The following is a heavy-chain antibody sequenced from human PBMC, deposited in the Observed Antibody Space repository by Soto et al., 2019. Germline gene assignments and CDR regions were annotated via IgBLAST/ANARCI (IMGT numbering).Heavy chain of an antibody. J-gene: IGHJ6*02. D-gene: IGHD6-13*01. CDR1: GGSVSSSRYY. V-gene: IGHV4-39*07. Sequence: LSLTCSVSGGSVSSSRYYWDWIRQPPGKGLEWIGNIYYTGSTYYNPSVKSRVAISVDTSKNQLSLKLNSVTAADTAVYYCARIKGYSSPSSMDVWGQGTTVTVSS. CDR3: ARIKGYSSPSSMDV. CDR2: IYYTGST.